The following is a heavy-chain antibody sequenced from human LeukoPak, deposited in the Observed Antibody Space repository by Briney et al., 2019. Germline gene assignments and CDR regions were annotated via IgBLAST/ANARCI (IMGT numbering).Heavy chain of an antibody. V-gene: IGHV4-4*07. CDR3: ARAIANDLVVPAAIAFDI. CDR2: IYTSGST. CDR1: GGSISSYY. Sequence: PSETLSLTCTVSGGSISSYYWSWIRQPAGKGLEWIGRIYTSGSTNYNPSLKSRVTMSVDTSKNQFSLKLSSVTAADTAVYYCARAIANDLVVPAAIAFDIWGQGTMVTVSS. D-gene: IGHD2-2*01. J-gene: IGHJ3*02.